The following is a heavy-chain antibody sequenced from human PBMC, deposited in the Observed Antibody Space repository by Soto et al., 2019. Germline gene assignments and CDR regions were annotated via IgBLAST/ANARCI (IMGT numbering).Heavy chain of an antibody. CDR3: ARVWWRANWYFDL. D-gene: IGHD2-15*01. CDR1: GGSISSGDYY. CDR2: IYYSGST. V-gene: IGHV4-30-4*01. Sequence: QVQLQESGPGLVKPSQTLSLTCTVSGGSISSGDYYWSWIRQPPGKGLEWIGYIYYSGSTYYNPALKSRVTISVDTSKNQFSLKLSSVTAADTAVYYCARVWWRANWYFDLWGRGTLVTVSS. J-gene: IGHJ2*01.